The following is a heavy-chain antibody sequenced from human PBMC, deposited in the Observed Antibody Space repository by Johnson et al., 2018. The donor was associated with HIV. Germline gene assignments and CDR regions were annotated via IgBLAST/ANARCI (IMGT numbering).Heavy chain of an antibody. CDR2: ISYDASNQ. Sequence: QVQLVESGGGVVQPGRSLRLSCAASGFTFDDYAMHWVRQAPGKGLEWVAVISYDASNQYYADSVKGRFTISRDNSKNTLYLQRNSLRVEDTAVYHCARGRRPWELHGFNAFDTWGQGTMVIVSS. CDR3: ARGRRPWELHGFNAFDT. D-gene: IGHD1-26*01. CDR1: GFTFDDYA. J-gene: IGHJ3*02. V-gene: IGHV3-30*04.